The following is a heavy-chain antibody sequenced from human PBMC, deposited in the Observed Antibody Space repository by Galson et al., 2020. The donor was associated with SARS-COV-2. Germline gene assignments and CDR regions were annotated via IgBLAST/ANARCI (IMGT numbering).Heavy chain of an antibody. V-gene: IGHV1-3*01. Sequence: ASVKVSCKASGYTFSTYALHWVRQDPGQRLEWMGWINAGKTNTRYSQKFQGRITITSDTSANTLYMELNSLRSEDTAVYYCARGGAYDYPSVGVWGKWTTVTVSS. J-gene: IGHJ6*03. CDR2: INAGKTNT. CDR3: ARGGAYDYPSVGV. CDR1: GYTFSTYA. D-gene: IGHD3-16*01.